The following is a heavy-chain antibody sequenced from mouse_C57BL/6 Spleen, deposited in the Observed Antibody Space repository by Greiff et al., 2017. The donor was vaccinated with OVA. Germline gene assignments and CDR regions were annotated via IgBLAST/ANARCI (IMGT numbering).Heavy chain of an antibody. CDR3: TTRGDSYAMDD. CDR2: IDPENGDT. V-gene: IGHV14-4*01. CDR1: GFNIKDDY. Sequence: EVQLQQSGAELVRPGASVKLSCTASGFNIKDDYMHWVKQRPEQGLEWIGWIDPENGDTEYASKFQGKATITADTSSNTAYLQLSSLTSEDTAVYYCTTRGDSYAMDDWGQGTSVTVSS. J-gene: IGHJ4*01.